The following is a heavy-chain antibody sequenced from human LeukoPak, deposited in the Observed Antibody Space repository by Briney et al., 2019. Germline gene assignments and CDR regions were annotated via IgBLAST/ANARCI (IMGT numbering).Heavy chain of an antibody. Sequence: PGGSLRLSCAASGLTFSSYAMHWVRQAPGKGLEWVAVISYDGSNKYYADSVKGRFTISRDNSKNTLYLQMNSLRAEDTAVYYCARDPPYYDFWSGYPSNAFDIWGQGTMVTVSS. V-gene: IGHV3-30-3*01. CDR3: ARDPPYYDFWSGYPSNAFDI. D-gene: IGHD3-3*01. CDR2: ISYDGSNK. J-gene: IGHJ3*02. CDR1: GLTFSSYA.